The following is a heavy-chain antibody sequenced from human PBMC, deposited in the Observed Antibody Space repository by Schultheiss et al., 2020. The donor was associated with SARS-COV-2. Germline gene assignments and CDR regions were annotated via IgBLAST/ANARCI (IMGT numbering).Heavy chain of an antibody. CDR1: GFTFSSYW. CDR3: ARGCSSTSCSYYYYYGIDV. J-gene: IGHJ6*02. Sequence: GESLKISCAASGFTFSSYWMSWVRQAPGKGLEWVANIKQDGSEKYYVDSVKGRFTISRDNAKNSLYLQMNSLRAEDTAVYYCARGCSSTSCSYYYYYGIDVWGQGTTVTVSS. V-gene: IGHV3-7*03. CDR2: IKQDGSEK. D-gene: IGHD2-2*01.